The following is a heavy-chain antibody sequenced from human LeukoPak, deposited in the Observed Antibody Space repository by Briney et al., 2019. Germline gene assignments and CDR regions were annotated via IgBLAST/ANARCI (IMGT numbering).Heavy chain of an antibody. J-gene: IGHJ6*04. CDR1: GFTFSSYW. CDR3: AELGITMIGGV. Sequence: GGSLRLSCAASGFTFSSYWMSWVRQAPRKGLEWVANIKQDGGEKYYVDSMKGRFTISRDNAKNSLYLQMNSLRAEDTAVYYCAELGITMIGGVWGKGTTVTISS. D-gene: IGHD3-10*02. V-gene: IGHV3-7*01. CDR2: IKQDGGEK.